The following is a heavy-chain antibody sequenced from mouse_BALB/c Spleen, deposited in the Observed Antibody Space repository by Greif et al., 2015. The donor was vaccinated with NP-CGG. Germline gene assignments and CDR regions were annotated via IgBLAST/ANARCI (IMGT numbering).Heavy chain of an antibody. CDR1: GYTFTSYW. Sequence: QVQLQQSGAELVKPGASVKLSCKASGYTFTSYWMHWVKQRPGQGLEWIGEIDPSDSYTNYNQKFKGKATLTVDKSSSTAYMRLSSLTSEDSAVYYCARKDNRGYAMDYWGQGSSVTVSS. V-gene: IGHV1-69*02. CDR2: IDPSDSYT. CDR3: ARKDNRGYAMDY. D-gene: IGHD1-3*01. J-gene: IGHJ4*01.